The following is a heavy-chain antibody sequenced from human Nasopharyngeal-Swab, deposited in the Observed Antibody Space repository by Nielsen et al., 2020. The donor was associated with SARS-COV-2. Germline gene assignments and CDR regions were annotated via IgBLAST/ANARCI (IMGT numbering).Heavy chain of an antibody. Sequence: GGSLRLSCAASGFTFSSYGMHWVRQAPGKGLEWVAVIWYDGSNKYYADSVKGRFTTSRDNSKNTLYLQMNSLRAEDTAVYYCARDGLRYSSGWHRVDVWGQGTTVTVSS. CDR3: ARDGLRYSSGWHRVDV. D-gene: IGHD6-19*01. J-gene: IGHJ6*02. CDR1: GFTFSSYG. CDR2: IWYDGSNK. V-gene: IGHV3-33*01.